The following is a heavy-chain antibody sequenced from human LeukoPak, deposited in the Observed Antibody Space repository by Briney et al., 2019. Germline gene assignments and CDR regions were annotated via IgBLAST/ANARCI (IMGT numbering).Heavy chain of an antibody. D-gene: IGHD6-13*01. V-gene: IGHV3-11*04. CDR2: ISSSGSTI. CDR1: GFTFSDYY. J-gene: IGHJ4*02. Sequence: GGSLRLSCAASGFTFSDYYMSWIRQAPGKGLEWVSYISSSGSTIYYADSVKGRFTISRDNSKNTVYLQMNSLRTEDTAVYYCAKDRTATGELDYWGQGTLVTVSS. CDR3: AKDRTATGELDY.